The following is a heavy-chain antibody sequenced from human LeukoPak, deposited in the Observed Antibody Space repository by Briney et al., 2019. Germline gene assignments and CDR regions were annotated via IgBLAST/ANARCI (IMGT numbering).Heavy chain of an antibody. CDR3: ARRSVPIDDWFDP. D-gene: IGHD3-10*01. CDR1: GGSFSGYH. Sequence: SETLSLTCAVYGGSFSGYHWTWIRQPPGKGLEWIGYIYYSGSTNYNPSLKSRVTISVDTSKNQFSLKLSSVTAADTAVYYCARRSVPIDDWFDPWGQGTLVTVSS. V-gene: IGHV4-59*08. J-gene: IGHJ5*02. CDR2: IYYSGST.